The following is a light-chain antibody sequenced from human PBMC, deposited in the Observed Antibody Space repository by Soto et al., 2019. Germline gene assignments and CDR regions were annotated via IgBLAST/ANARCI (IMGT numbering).Light chain of an antibody. CDR1: QSVSSSY. V-gene: IGKV3D-20*02. Sequence: EIVLTQSPGTLSLSPGERATLSCRASQSVSSSYLAWYQQKPGQAPRLLISGASTRATGIPARFSGSGSETEFTLTISSLEPEDFAVYYCQQRSNWITFGQGTRLEIK. CDR2: GAS. CDR3: QQRSNWIT. J-gene: IGKJ5*01.